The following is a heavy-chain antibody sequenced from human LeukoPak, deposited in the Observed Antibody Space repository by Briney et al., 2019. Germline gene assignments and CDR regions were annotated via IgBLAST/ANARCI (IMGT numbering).Heavy chain of an antibody. D-gene: IGHD3-16*01. CDR2: IGTSSSTI. CDR1: GFTFSSYS. Sequence: PGGSLRLSCAASGFTFSSYSMNWVRQAPGKGLEWVSYIGTSSSTIYYADSVKGRFTISRDNAKNSLYLQMNSLRAEDTAVYYCARSDGWGWGQGTLVTVSS. V-gene: IGHV3-48*04. J-gene: IGHJ4*02. CDR3: ARSDGWG.